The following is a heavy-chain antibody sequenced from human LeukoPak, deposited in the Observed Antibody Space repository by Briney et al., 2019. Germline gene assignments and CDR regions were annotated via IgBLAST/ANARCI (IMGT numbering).Heavy chain of an antibody. J-gene: IGHJ6*03. D-gene: IGHD3-3*01. CDR1: GFTFSNAW. CDR3: TTVPPDFWSGYFPSHYYYYYMDV. V-gene: IGHV3-15*01. CDR2: IKSKTDGGTT. Sequence: PGGSLRLSCAASGFTFSNAWMSWVRQAPGKGLEWVGRIKSKTDGGTTDYAAPVKGRFTISRDDSKNTLYLQMNSLKTEDTAVYYCTTVPPDFWSGYFPSHYYYYYMDVWGKGTTVTVSS.